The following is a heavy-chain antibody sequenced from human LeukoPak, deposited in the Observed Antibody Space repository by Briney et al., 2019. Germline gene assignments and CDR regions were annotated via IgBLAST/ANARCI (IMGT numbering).Heavy chain of an antibody. CDR3: ARHYRVPAAALFDL. V-gene: IGHV4-39*01. CDR1: GGSISSSSYY. D-gene: IGHD2-2*01. CDR2: IYYSGST. Sequence: PSETLSLTCTVSGGSISSSSYYWGWIRQPPGKGLEWIGSIYYSGSTYYNPSLKSRVTISVDTSKNQFSLKLSSVTAADTAVYYCARHYRVPAAALFDLWGQGTLVTVSS. J-gene: IGHJ5*02.